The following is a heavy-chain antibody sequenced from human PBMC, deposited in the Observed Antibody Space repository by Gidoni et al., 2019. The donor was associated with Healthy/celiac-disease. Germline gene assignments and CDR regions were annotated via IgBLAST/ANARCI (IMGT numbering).Heavy chain of an antibody. CDR3: ARSLNWGHWYFDL. CDR1: GGSFSGYY. J-gene: IGHJ2*01. D-gene: IGHD7-27*01. Sequence: QVQLQQWGAGLLKPSETLSLTCAVYGGSFSGYYWSWIRQPPGKGLEWIGEINHSGNTNYNPSLKSRVTISVDTSKNQFSLKLSSVTAADTAVYYCARSLNWGHWYFDLWGRGTLVTVSS. V-gene: IGHV4-34*01. CDR2: INHSGNT.